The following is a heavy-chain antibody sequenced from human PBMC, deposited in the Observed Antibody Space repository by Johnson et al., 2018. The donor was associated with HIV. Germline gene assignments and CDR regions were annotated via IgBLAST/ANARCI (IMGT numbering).Heavy chain of an antibody. J-gene: IGHJ3*02. D-gene: IGHD3-10*01. V-gene: IGHV3-20*04. CDR2: INWNGGST. CDR1: GFTFDDYG. Sequence: VQLVESGGGVVRPGGSLRLSCAASGFTFDDYGMSWVRQAPGKGLEWVSGINWNGGSTGYADSVKGRFTISRDNAKISLYLQMNSLKTEDTAVYYCTQTGFRGEDAFDIWGQGTIVTVSS. CDR3: TQTGFRGEDAFDI.